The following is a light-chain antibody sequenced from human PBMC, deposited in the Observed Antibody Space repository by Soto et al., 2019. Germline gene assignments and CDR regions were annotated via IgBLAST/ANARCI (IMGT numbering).Light chain of an antibody. Sequence: QSALTQPPSASGSPGQSVTISCTGTSSDVGAYNYVSWYQQHPGKAPKLIIFEVTKRPSGVPDRFSGSKSGNTASLTVSGLQAEDEADYYCSSHAARGVFGGGTKVTVL. J-gene: IGLJ2*01. CDR3: SSHAARGV. V-gene: IGLV2-8*01. CDR1: SSDVGAYNY. CDR2: EVT.